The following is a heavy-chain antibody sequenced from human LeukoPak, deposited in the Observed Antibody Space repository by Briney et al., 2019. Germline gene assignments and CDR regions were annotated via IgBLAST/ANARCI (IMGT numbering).Heavy chain of an antibody. D-gene: IGHD2-2*01. V-gene: IGHV3-23*01. CDR2: VSGSGGRGAT. CDR3: ARDLGSSDAFDI. Sequence: GGSLRLSCVASGFTFINYVMSWVRQVPGKGPEWISAVSGSGGRGATYYSDSVKGRFTISRDNSKNTLYLQMNSLRAEDTAVYYCARDLGSSDAFDIWGQGTMVTVSS. CDR1: GFTFINYV. J-gene: IGHJ3*02.